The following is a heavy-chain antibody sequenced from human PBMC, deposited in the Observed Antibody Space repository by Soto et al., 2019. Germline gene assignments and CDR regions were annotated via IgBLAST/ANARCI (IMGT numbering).Heavy chain of an antibody. V-gene: IGHV4-34*01. J-gene: IGHJ4*02. CDR3: ARAGDSRSSYSDF. Sequence: SETLSLTCAVYGVSFSGYYWNWIRQPPGKGLEWIGEINHYGTTNYNPSLKSRVTISLDTSKSQFSLKLSYVTAADTAVYYCARAGDSRSSYSDFWGQGTLVTVSS. D-gene: IGHD6-13*01. CDR1: GVSFSGYY. CDR2: INHYGTT.